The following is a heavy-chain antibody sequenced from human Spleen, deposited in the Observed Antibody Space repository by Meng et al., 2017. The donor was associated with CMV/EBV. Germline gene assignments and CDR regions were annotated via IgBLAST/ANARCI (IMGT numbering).Heavy chain of an antibody. J-gene: IGHJ5*02. V-gene: IGHV4-59*01. Sequence: SETLSLTCTVSGGSISSYYWSWIRQPPGKGLEWIGYIYYSGSTNYNPSLKSRVTISVDTSKNQFSLKLSSVTAADTAVYYCARDRSVRGVIIGRFDPWGQGTLVTVSS. CDR2: IYYSGST. CDR1: GGSISSYY. CDR3: ARDRSVRGVIIGRFDP. D-gene: IGHD3-10*01.